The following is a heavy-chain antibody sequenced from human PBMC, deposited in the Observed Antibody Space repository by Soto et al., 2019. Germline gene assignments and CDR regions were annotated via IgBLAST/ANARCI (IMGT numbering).Heavy chain of an antibody. CDR2: ISAYNGNT. CDR1: GYTFTSYG. V-gene: IGHV1-18*01. J-gene: IGHJ6*02. D-gene: IGHD2-15*01. CDR3: ARPHRGYCSGGSCSWPYYYYGMDV. Sequence: ASVKVSCKASGYTFTSYGISWVRQAPGQGLEWMGWISAYNGNTNYAQKLQGRVTMTTDTSTSTAYMELSSLRSEDTAVYYCARPHRGYCSGGSCSWPYYYYGMDVWGQGTTVTVS.